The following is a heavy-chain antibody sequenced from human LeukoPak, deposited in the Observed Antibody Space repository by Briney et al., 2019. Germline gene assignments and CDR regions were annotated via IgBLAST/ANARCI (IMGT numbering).Heavy chain of an antibody. J-gene: IGHJ4*02. D-gene: IGHD2-15*01. Sequence: SETLSLTCTVSGGSISSGGYYWSWIRQHPGKGLEWIGYIYYSGSTYYNPSLKSRVTISVDTSKNQFSLKLSSVTAADTAVYYCAVSGPREIPGSGYFDYWGQGTLVTVSS. CDR1: GGSISSGGYY. V-gene: IGHV4-31*03. CDR3: AVSGPREIPGSGYFDY. CDR2: IYYSGST.